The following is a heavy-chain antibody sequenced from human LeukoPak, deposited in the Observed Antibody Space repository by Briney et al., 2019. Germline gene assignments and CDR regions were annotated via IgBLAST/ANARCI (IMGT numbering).Heavy chain of an antibody. CDR3: AKSTGSGSYYGMDV. CDR2: ISWNSGSI. CDR1: GFTFDDYA. V-gene: IGHV3-9*01. D-gene: IGHD3-10*01. Sequence: GGSLRLSCAASGFTFDDYAMHWVRQAPGKGLEWVSGISWNSGSIGYADSVKGRFTISRDNAKNSLYLQMNSLRAEDTALYYCAKSTGSGSYYGMDVWGQGTTVTVSS. J-gene: IGHJ6*02.